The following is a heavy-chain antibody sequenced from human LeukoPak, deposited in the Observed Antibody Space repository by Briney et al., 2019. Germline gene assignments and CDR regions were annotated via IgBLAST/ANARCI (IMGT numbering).Heavy chain of an antibody. CDR2: IIHIFGTA. J-gene: IGHJ6*03. V-gene: IGHV1-69*13. D-gene: IGHD4-11*01. CDR1: GGTFSSYT. CDR3: ARGTPGSNYYYYYMDV. Sequence: SVTVSCTAPGGTFSSYTISWVRQAPGQGLEWMGGIIHIFGTANYAQKFQGRVTITADESTSTAYMELSSLTSEDTAVYYCARGTPGSNYYYYYMDVWGNGTTVTVSS.